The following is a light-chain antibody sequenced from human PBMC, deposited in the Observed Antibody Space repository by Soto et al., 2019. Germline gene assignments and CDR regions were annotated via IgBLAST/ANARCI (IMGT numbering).Light chain of an antibody. V-gene: IGKV1-9*01. Sequence: IQLTQSPSSLSASGGDRVTITCRASHGIGSNLAWYLQKPGEAPKLLVYGASTLQGGVPSRFSGSGSGTLFTLTITSQQPEDFATYFCQQSNSYPLTFGGGIKVEIK. CDR1: HGIGSN. J-gene: IGKJ4*01. CDR2: GAS. CDR3: QQSNSYPLT.